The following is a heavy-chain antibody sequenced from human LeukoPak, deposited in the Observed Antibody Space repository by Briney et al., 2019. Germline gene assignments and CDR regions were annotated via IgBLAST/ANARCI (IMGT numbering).Heavy chain of an antibody. CDR1: GGSISSYY. Sequence: SETLSLTCAVSGGSISSYYWSWIRQPPGKGLEWIEYIYYSGSTNYNPSLKSRVTISVDTSRNQFSLKLSSVTAADTAVYYCARGVNWFDPWGQGTMVTVSS. CDR2: IYYSGST. V-gene: IGHV4-59*01. J-gene: IGHJ5*02. CDR3: ARGVNWFDP.